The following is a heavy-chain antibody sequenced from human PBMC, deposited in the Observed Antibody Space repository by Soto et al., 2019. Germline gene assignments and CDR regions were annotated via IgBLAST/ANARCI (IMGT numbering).Heavy chain of an antibody. CDR3: ARDGRDIAADFDY. Sequence: ASVKVSCKASGGTFSSYTISWVRQAPGQGLEWMGRIIPILGIANYAQKFQGRVTITADKSTSTAYMELSSLRSEDTAVYYCARDGRDIAADFDYWGQGTLVTVSS. D-gene: IGHD6-6*01. V-gene: IGHV1-69*04. J-gene: IGHJ4*02. CDR1: GGTFSSYT. CDR2: IIPILGIA.